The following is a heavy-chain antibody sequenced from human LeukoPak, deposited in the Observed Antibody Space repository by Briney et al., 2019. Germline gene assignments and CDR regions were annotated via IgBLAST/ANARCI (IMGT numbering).Heavy chain of an antibody. CDR2: IIPIFRTT. Sequence: ASVKVSCKASGGTFSNYAFSWVRQATGQGLEWLGGIIPIFRTTTYAEQFQGRVTITTDESTNPAYLDLGSLRSEDTAVYYCAKDDRSAPMGFDSWGQGTLVSVSS. D-gene: IGHD1-26*01. CDR3: AKDDRSAPMGFDS. J-gene: IGHJ5*01. CDR1: GGTFSNYA. V-gene: IGHV1-69*05.